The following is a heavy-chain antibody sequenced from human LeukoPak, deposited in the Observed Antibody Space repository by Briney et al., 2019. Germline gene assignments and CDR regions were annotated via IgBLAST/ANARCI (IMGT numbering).Heavy chain of an antibody. V-gene: IGHV3-7*04. CDR2: IDPDGNDK. CDR3: ARVVAVGIGAYNY. CDR1: GFTFSSYY. J-gene: IGHJ4*02. Sequence: GGSLRLSCVASGFTFSSYYMSWVRQAPGKGLEWVAHIDPDGNDKYYVDSVKGRFTISRDNAKNSLYLQVNSLRAEDTAVYYCARVVAVGIGAYNYWGQGTLVTVSS. D-gene: IGHD6-13*01.